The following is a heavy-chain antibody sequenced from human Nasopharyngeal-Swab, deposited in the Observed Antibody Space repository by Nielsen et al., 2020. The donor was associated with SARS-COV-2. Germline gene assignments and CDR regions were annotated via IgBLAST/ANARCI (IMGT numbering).Heavy chain of an antibody. Sequence: GGSLRLSCAASGFTFSSYAMHWVRQAPGKGLEWVAVISYDGSNKYYADSVKGRFTISRDNSKNTLYLQMNSLRAEDTAVYYCAGRDYYDSSGYLIDYWGQGTLVTVSS. CDR2: ISYDGSNK. D-gene: IGHD3-22*01. J-gene: IGHJ4*02. CDR3: AGRDYYDSSGYLIDY. V-gene: IGHV3-30*04. CDR1: GFTFSSYA.